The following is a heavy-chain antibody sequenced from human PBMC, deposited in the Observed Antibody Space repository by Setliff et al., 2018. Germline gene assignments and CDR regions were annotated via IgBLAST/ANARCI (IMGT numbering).Heavy chain of an antibody. CDR3: ARYITGTTPADY. J-gene: IGHJ4*02. CDR2: ISTYNGNT. V-gene: IGHV1-18*01. D-gene: IGHD1-7*01. CDR1: GYTFTSYG. Sequence: ASVKVSCKASGYTFTSYGISWVRQAPGQGLEWMGWISTYNGNTNYAQKLQGRVTMTTDTSTSTAYMELRSLRSDDTAVYYCARYITGTTPADYWGQGTLVTVSS.